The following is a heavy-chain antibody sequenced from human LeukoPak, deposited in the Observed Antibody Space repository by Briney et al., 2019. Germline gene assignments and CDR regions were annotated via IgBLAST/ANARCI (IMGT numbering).Heavy chain of an antibody. D-gene: IGHD2-2*01. CDR3: ARQPWDIVVVPAARPFDY. J-gene: IGHJ4*02. Sequence: PSETLSLTCTVSGGSISSSSYYWGWIRQPPGKGLEWIGRIYYSGSTYYNPSLKSRVTISVDTSQNQFSLKLSSVTAADTAVYYCARQPWDIVVVPAARPFDYWGQGTLVTVSS. CDR1: GGSISSSSYY. V-gene: IGHV4-39*01. CDR2: IYYSGST.